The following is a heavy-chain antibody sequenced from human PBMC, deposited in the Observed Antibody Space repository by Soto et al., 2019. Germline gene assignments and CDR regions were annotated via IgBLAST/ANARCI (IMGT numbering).Heavy chain of an antibody. V-gene: IGHV1-69*12. Sequence: QDHLVQSGAAVKKPASSVKISCRSTGGTFSTYAFSWVRQAPGQGLEWMGGIIPMFATPIYAQKYQGRVTISADDSTSTAYMEVTSLKSNDTAVYFCARGEYDVVVMAGTSRGYQLGYHGMDVWGQGPSVTVSS. CDR1: GGTFSTYA. D-gene: IGHD2-15*01. CDR3: ARGEYDVVVMAGTSRGYQLGYHGMDV. J-gene: IGHJ6*02. CDR2: IIPMFATP.